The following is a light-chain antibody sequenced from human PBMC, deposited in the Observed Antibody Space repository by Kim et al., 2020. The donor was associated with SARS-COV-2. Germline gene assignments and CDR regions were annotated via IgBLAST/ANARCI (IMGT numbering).Light chain of an antibody. CDR2: EAN. Sequence: TVTITCTRSRGSIPSSYLNLYQQRPGSAPSAVIYEANERPSGLPDRFSGSIDNSSNTASLTISGLRTEDETDYYCQSYDSSKDCVFGGGSQLTVL. CDR3: QSYDSSKDCV. V-gene: IGLV6-57*03. CDR1: RGSIPSSY. J-gene: IGLJ3*02.